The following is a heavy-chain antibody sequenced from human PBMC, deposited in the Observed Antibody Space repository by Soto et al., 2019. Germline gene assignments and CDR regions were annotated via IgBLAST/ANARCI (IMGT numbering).Heavy chain of an antibody. J-gene: IGHJ4*02. CDR3: ARAIKRWEVNYYFDL. CDR2: IVVDSDTA. CDR1: GSTFNNFA. V-gene: IGHV1-69*06. Sequence: QVVLLQSGAEVKEPGSSVRVSCQVSGSTFNNFAFSWVRQAPGHGPEWMGGIVVDSDTAEYSQRFQDRVTITADTSTDTLYMELGSLTFEDTAVYYCARAIKRWEVNYYFDLWGQGTLVTVSS. D-gene: IGHD1-26*01.